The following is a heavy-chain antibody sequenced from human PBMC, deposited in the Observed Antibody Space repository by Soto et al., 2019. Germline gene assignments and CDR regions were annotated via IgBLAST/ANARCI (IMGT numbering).Heavy chain of an antibody. Sequence: SETLSLTCTVSGGSISSGDYYWSWIRQPPGKGLEWIGYIYYSGSTYYNPSLKGRVTISVDTSKNQFPLKLSSVTAADTAVYYCARYYYDSSGYYFNWFDPWGQGTLVTVSS. J-gene: IGHJ5*02. D-gene: IGHD3-22*01. CDR1: GGSISSGDYY. CDR3: ARYYYDSSGYYFNWFDP. CDR2: IYYSGST. V-gene: IGHV4-30-4*01.